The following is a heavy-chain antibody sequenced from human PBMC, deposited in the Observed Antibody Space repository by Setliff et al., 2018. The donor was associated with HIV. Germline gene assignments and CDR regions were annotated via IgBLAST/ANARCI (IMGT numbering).Heavy chain of an antibody. J-gene: IGHJ6*02. CDR2: IIPIFATA. Sequence: SVKVSCKASGDTFSSYALSWVRQAPGQGLEWMGGIIPIFATANYAQKFKGRVTITADESMTTAYMELSSLRSEDTAVYYCARGRVEAGRPPGETGLSYYYHGMDVWGQGTTVTVSS. CDR3: ARGRVEAGRPPGETGLSYYYHGMDV. V-gene: IGHV1-69*13. CDR1: GDTFSSYA. D-gene: IGHD6-6*01.